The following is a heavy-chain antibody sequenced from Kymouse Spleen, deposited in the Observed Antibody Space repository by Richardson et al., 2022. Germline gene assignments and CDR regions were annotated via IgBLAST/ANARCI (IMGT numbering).Heavy chain of an antibody. J-gene: IGHJ6*02. CDR2: INWNGGST. CDR1: GFTFDDYG. CDR3: ARDRGTGTFYFYYYGMDV. V-gene: IGHV3-20*d01. D-gene: IGHD1-7*01. Sequence: EVQLVESGGGVVRPGGSLRLSCAASGFTFDDYGMSWVRQAPGKGLEWVSGINWNGGSTGYADSVKGRFTISRDNAKNSLYLQMNSLRAEDTALYYCARDRGTGTFYFYYYGMDVWGQGTTVTVSS.